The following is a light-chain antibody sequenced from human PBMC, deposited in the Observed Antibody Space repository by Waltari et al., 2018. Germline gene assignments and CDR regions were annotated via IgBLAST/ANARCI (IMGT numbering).Light chain of an antibody. J-gene: IGKJ1*01. V-gene: IGKV3-20*01. CDR1: QSVSSNY. Sequence: EIVLTQSPGTLSLSPGERATLSCRASQSVSSNYLAWYQHKPGQAPILVIYDASTRATCIPDRFSGSGSGTDFTLTISRLEPEDFAVYYCQQYGSSPRTFGQGTKVEIK. CDR2: DAS. CDR3: QQYGSSPRT.